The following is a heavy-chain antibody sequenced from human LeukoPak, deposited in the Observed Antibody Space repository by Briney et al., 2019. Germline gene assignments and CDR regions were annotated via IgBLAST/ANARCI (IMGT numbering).Heavy chain of an antibody. J-gene: IGHJ4*02. CDR3: AKPLEKYTYGGNFDY. V-gene: IGHV3-23*01. Sequence: PGGSLRLSCAASGFTFSSYAMSWVRQGPGQGLEWVSASSGSGGSTYYADSVKGRFTISRDNTKNTLYLQTNNLRAEATAVYYCAKPLEKYTYGGNFDYWGQGLLVSVSS. D-gene: IGHD4-23*01. CDR2: SSGSGGST. CDR1: GFTFSSYA.